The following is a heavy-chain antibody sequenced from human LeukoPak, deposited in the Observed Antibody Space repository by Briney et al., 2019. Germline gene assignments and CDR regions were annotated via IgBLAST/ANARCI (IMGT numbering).Heavy chain of an antibody. V-gene: IGHV3-23*01. CDR3: AKDLSIASRPVLSH. CDR2: ITAIDGRT. CDR1: GFTFSSTT. J-gene: IGHJ6*02. D-gene: IGHD6-6*01. Sequence: GGSLRLSCVASGFTFSSTTMGWVRQAPGRGLERVSSITAIDGRTYYADSVKGRFTISRDNSKNPLYLQMNSLRAEDTALYYCAKDLSIASRPVLSHWGQGTTVTVSS.